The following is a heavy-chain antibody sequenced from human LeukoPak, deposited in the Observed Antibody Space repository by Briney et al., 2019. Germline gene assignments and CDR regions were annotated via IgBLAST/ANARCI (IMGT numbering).Heavy chain of an antibody. CDR3: ARDVRRRHQLLSRHYYYYGMDV. V-gene: IGHV3-30*14. J-gene: IGHJ6*02. Sequence: GGSLRLSCAASGFTFSSYAMHWVRQAPGKGLEWVAVISYDGSNKYYADSVKGRFTISRDNSKNTLYLQMNSLRAEDTAVYYCARDVRRRHQLLSRHYYYYGMDVWGQGTTVTVSS. CDR2: ISYDGSNK. D-gene: IGHD2-2*01. CDR1: GFTFSSYA.